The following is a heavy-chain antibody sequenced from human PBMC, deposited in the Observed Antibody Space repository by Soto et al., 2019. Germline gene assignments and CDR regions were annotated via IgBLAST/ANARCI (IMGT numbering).Heavy chain of an antibody. CDR2: IYYSGST. CDR3: ARHAYNWNPFDY. CDR1: GGSISSSSYY. J-gene: IGHJ4*02. Sequence: SETLSLTCTVSGGSISSSSYYWVLIRQPPGKGLEWIGSIYYSGSTYYNPSLKSRVTISVDTSKNQFSLKLSSVTAADTAVYYCARHAYNWNPFDYWGQGTLVTVSS. D-gene: IGHD1-20*01. V-gene: IGHV4-39*01.